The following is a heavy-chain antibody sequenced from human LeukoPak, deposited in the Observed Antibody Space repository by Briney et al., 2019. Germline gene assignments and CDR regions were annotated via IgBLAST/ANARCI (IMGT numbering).Heavy chain of an antibody. D-gene: IGHD2-8*01. CDR3: ARLYCTNGVCYFDY. Sequence: SETLSLTCTVSGGSISSSSYYWGWIRQPPGKGLEWIGSIYYSGSTYYNPSLKSRVTISVDTSKNQFSLKLSSVTAADTAVYYCARLYCTNGVCYFDYWGQGTLVTVSS. CDR2: IYYSGST. CDR1: GGSISSSSYY. V-gene: IGHV4-39*01. J-gene: IGHJ4*02.